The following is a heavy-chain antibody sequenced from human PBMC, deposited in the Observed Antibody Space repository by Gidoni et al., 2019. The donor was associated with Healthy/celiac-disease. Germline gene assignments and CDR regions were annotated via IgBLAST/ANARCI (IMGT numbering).Heavy chain of an antibody. CDR1: GGSISSYH. D-gene: IGHD3-10*01. CDR2: IYYSGST. Sequence: QVQLPESGPGLVKPSETLSLTCTGTGGSISSYHCSWIRQPPGKGLEWIGYIYYSGSTNDNPSLKSRVTISVDTSKNQFSLKLSSVTAADTAVYYCASQLDYYGSGSPSKAFDIWGQGTMVTVSS. J-gene: IGHJ3*02. V-gene: IGHV4-59*08. CDR3: ASQLDYYGSGSPSKAFDI.